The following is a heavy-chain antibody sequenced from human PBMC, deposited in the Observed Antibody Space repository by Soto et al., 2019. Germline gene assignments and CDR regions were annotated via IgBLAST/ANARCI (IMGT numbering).Heavy chain of an antibody. CDR2: IFHSGST. CDR3: VRGGIAGNWFDP. Sequence: QVQLQESGPGLVKPSQTLSLTCSVSGGSITSGGFYWSWIRQHPEKGLEWIAYIFHSGSTYFNPSLKGRIIISADTSKNQFSLKLTSVTAADTAVYYCVRGGIAGNWFDPWGQGTLVTVSS. V-gene: IGHV4-31*03. J-gene: IGHJ5*02. CDR1: GGSITSGGFY. D-gene: IGHD6-13*01.